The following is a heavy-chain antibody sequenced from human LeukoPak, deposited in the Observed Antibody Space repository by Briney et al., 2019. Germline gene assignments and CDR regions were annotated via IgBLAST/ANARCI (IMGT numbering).Heavy chain of an antibody. CDR2: ITGDNKA. V-gene: IGHV3-48*01. CDR3: VRGGVADGNYFGD. Sequence: GGSLRLSCAASGFTFSSYSMNWIRQAPGKGLEWLSYITGDNKAYYADSLKGRFIISRDNAKNSVYLQMNSLSVEDTAVYYCVRGGVADGNYFGDWGQGTVVTVSS. J-gene: IGHJ4*02. D-gene: IGHD3-10*01. CDR1: GFTFSSYS.